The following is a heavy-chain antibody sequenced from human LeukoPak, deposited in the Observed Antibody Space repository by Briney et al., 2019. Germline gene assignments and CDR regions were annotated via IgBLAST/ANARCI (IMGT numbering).Heavy chain of an antibody. D-gene: IGHD3-22*01. Sequence: GGSLRLSCAASGFTVSSNEMNWVRQAPGKGLEWVSSISSSSSYIYYADSVKGRFTISRDNAKNSLYLQMNSLRAEDTAVYYCAKTTYDSSGNDYWGQGTLVTVSS. CDR1: GFTVSSNE. CDR2: ISSSSSYI. J-gene: IGHJ4*02. CDR3: AKTTYDSSGNDY. V-gene: IGHV3-21*01.